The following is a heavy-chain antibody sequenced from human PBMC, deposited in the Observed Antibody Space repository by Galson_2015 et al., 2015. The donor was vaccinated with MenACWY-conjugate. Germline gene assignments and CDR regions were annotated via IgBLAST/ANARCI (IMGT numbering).Heavy chain of an antibody. V-gene: IGHV3-30*03. CDR3: ARDGYSNFYYCYGMDV. Sequence: SLRLSCAASGFTFSSYGMHWVRQAPGKGLEWVAVISYDGSNKYYADSVKGRFTISRDNSKNALYLQMNSLRAEDTAVYYCARDGYSNFYYCYGMDVWGQGTTVTVSS. D-gene: IGHD4-11*01. J-gene: IGHJ6*02. CDR1: GFTFSSYG. CDR2: ISYDGSNK.